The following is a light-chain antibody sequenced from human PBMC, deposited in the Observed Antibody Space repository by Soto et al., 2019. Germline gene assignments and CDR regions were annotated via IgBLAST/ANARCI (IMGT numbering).Light chain of an antibody. J-gene: IGKJ1*01. CDR2: GAS. Sequence: EIVLTQSPGTLSLSPGERATLSCRASQTVSSSYLAWYLQKPGQAPTLLVYGASSRATGIPDRFSGSGSGTDFTLTISRLETEDFAVYYCQHFGSSPTFGQGTKVDIK. V-gene: IGKV3-20*01. CDR1: QTVSSSY. CDR3: QHFGSSPT.